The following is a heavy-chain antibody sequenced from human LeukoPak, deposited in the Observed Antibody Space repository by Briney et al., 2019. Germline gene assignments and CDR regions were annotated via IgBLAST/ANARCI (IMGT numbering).Heavy chain of an antibody. D-gene: IGHD3-16*01. CDR3: VGVALSAGLDAFDI. CDR2: ISSNGGST. CDR1: GFTFSSYA. J-gene: IGHJ3*02. V-gene: IGHV3-64*01. Sequence: GGSLRLSCAASGFTFSSYAMHWVRQAPGRGLEYVSAISSNGGSTYYANSVKGRFTIPRDNSKNTLYLQMGSLRAEDMAVYYCVGVALSAGLDAFDIWGQGTMVTVSS.